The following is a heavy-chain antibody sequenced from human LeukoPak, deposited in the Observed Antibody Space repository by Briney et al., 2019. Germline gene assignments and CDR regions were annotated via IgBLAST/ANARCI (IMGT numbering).Heavy chain of an antibody. Sequence: SETLSLTCTVSGGSISSYYWSWIRQPPGKGLEWIGYIYYSGSTNYNPSLESRVTISVDTSKNQFSLKLSSVTAADTAVYYCARVGDYYDSSGYSDYFDYWGQGTLVTVSS. CDR3: ARVGDYYDSSGYSDYFDY. J-gene: IGHJ4*02. CDR1: GGSISSYY. V-gene: IGHV4-59*01. CDR2: IYYSGST. D-gene: IGHD3-22*01.